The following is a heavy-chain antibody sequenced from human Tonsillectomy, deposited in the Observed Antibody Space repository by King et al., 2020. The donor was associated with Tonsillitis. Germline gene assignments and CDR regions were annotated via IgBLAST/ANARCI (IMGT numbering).Heavy chain of an antibody. J-gene: IGHJ1*01. CDR2: IKSKTDGGTA. CDR3: TTGGG. V-gene: IGHV3-15*01. Sequence: EQLVQSGGGLVKPGGALRLSCAVSGLSFSDTWMSWVRQAPGKGLEWIGRIKSKTDGGTADYAAPVKGRFMVSRDDSKNMLYLELNRLKVEDTAVYYCTTGGGWGQGTLVTVSS. CDR1: GLSFSDTW. D-gene: IGHD2-15*01.